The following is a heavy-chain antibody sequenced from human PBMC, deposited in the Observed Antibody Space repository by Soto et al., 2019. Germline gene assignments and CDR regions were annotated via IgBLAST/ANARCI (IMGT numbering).Heavy chain of an antibody. D-gene: IGHD6-6*01. CDR1: GGSVSSGPYY. Sequence: QMQLQESGPGLVKPSETLSLTCTVSGGSVSSGPYYWNWIRQPPGKGLEWIGHIFYSGDTKYNPSLKNRVTLSVDTSKSQFSLRLSSVTAADTAVYYCARDHSVDARSYYYFDLWGRGTLVTVSS. CDR2: IFYSGDT. CDR3: ARDHSVDARSYYYFDL. J-gene: IGHJ2*01. V-gene: IGHV4-61*01.